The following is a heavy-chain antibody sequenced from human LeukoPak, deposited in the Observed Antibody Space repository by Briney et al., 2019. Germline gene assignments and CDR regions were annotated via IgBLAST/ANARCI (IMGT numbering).Heavy chain of an antibody. CDR2: VHSSGTT. V-gene: IGHV4-59*01. CDR3: ARVPRSYYYYYYMDV. Sequence: PSETLSLTCSVSGDSINNYYWSWVRRPPGKRLEWIGYVHSSGTTDYNPSLRSRVTISLDTSMNQFSLKLSSVTAADTAVYYCARVPRSYYYYYYMDVWGKGTTVTVSS. J-gene: IGHJ6*03. CDR1: GDSINNYY.